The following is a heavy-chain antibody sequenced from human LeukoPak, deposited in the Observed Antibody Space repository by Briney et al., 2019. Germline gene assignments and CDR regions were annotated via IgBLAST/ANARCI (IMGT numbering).Heavy chain of an antibody. CDR3: ARDPGSGRDDAFDI. Sequence: GGSLRLSCAASGFSLSSHWMSWVRQAPGKGLEWVSSISSSSSYIYYADSVKGRFTISRDNAKNSLYLQMNSLRAEDTAVYYCARDPGSGRDDAFDIWGQGTMVTVSS. J-gene: IGHJ3*02. CDR2: ISSSSSYI. CDR1: GFSLSSHW. V-gene: IGHV3-21*01. D-gene: IGHD2-15*01.